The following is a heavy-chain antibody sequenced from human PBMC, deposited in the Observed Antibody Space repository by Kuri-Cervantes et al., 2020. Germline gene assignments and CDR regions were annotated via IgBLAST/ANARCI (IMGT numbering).Heavy chain of an antibody. CDR3: AKGSRRYSYGEKIDY. CDR1: GFTFSSYS. J-gene: IGHJ4*02. Sequence: GGSLRLSCAASGFTFSSYSMNWVRQAPGKGLEWVSSISSSSSYIYYADSVKGRFTISRDNSKNTLYLQMNGLRAEDTAVYYCAKGSRRYSYGEKIDYWGQGTLVTVSS. V-gene: IGHV3-21*01. D-gene: IGHD5-18*01. CDR2: ISSSSSYI.